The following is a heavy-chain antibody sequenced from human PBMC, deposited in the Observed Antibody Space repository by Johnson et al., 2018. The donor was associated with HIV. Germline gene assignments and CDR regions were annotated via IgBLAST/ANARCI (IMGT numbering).Heavy chain of an antibody. D-gene: IGHD2-21*02. CDR1: EFTLSNYA. CDR2: ISYDGSNK. Sequence: VQLLESGGGVVQPGRSLRLSCAASEFTLSNYAMHWVRQAPGKGLEWVAVISYDGSNKYYADSVKGRFTVSRDDSKNTLYLQMNSLRAEDTAVYYCAGGVTVAFDIWGPGTVVSVSS. CDR3: AGGVTVAFDI. V-gene: IGHV3-30*14. J-gene: IGHJ3*02.